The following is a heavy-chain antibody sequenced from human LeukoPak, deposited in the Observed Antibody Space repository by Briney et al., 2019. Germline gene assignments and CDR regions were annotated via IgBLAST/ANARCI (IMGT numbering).Heavy chain of an antibody. Sequence: PSETLSLTCAVYGVSFSGYYWSWIRQPPGKGLEWIGEINHSGGTKYNPSLKSRVTISVDTPENQFSLKLSSVTAADTAVYYCARIRCGHTNGICYNYWGQGTLVTVSS. J-gene: IGHJ4*02. D-gene: IGHD2-8*01. CDR3: ARIRCGHTNGICYNY. V-gene: IGHV4-34*01. CDR2: INHSGGT. CDR1: GVSFSGYY.